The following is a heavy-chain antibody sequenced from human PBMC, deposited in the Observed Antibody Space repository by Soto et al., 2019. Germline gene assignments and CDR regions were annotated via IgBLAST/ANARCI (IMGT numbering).Heavy chain of an antibody. CDR1: GFTFSNYA. CDR3: AKEEPIYCYNISCYSHWLDT. D-gene: IGHD2-2*02. Sequence: GGSLRLSCAASGFTFSNYAMSWVRQAPGKGLEWVSDINKSGDNTYYADSVKGRFTVSRDNSKNTLYLQMNSLRAEDTAVYYCAKEEPIYCYNISCYSHWLDTWGQGTLVTVS. V-gene: IGHV3-23*01. CDR2: INKSGDNT. J-gene: IGHJ5*02.